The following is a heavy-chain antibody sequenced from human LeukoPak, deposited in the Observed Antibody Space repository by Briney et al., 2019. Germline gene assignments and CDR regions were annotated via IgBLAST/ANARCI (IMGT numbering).Heavy chain of an antibody. V-gene: IGHV3-7*03. Sequence: GGSLRLSCAASGITFSRFWMSWVRQAPGKGLEWVANIKQERGQEYYVDSVKGRFTISKDSAKNSLYLQMNSLRVEDTAMYYCASLDTAKQPLANHWGQGTLVTVSS. CDR3: ASLDTAKQPLANH. J-gene: IGHJ5*02. D-gene: IGHD5-18*01. CDR1: GITFSRFW. CDR2: IKQERGQE.